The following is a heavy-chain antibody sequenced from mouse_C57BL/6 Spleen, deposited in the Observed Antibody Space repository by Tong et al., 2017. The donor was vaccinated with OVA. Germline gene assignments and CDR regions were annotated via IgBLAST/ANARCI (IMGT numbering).Heavy chain of an antibody. CDR1: GYTFTSYW. V-gene: IGHV1-5*01. J-gene: IGHJ2*01. CDR2: IYPGNSDT. Sequence: EVQLQESGTVLARPGASVKMSCKTSGYTFTSYWMHWVKQRPGQGLEWIGAIYPGNSDTSYNQKFKGKAKLTAVTSASTAYMELSSLTYEDSAVYYCARSGYGSSYYFDYWGQGTTLTVSS. CDR3: ARSGYGSSYYFDY. D-gene: IGHD1-1*01.